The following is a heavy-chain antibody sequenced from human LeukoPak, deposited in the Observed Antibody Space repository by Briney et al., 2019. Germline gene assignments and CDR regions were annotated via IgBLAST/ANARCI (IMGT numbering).Heavy chain of an antibody. CDR1: GGTFSSYA. D-gene: IGHD2-2*02. CDR2: IIPILGIA. J-gene: IGHJ5*02. CDR3: ARSTIVVVPAAIGFDP. V-gene: IGHV1-69*04. Sequence: GSSAKVSCKASGGTFSSYAISWVRQAPGQGLEWMGRIIPILGIANYAQKFQGRVTITADKSTSTAYMELSSLRSEDTAVYYCARSTIVVVPAAIGFDPWGQGTLVTVSS.